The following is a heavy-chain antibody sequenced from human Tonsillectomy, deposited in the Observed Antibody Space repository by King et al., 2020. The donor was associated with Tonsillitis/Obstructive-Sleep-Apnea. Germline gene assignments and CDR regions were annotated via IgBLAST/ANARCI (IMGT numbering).Heavy chain of an antibody. CDR2: IREDGSEK. CDR1: GFTFSSYW. J-gene: IGHJ3*02. CDR3: ARVLDYCDSSGYRAFAI. V-gene: IGHV3-7*03. D-gene: IGHD3-22*01. Sequence: VQLVESGGGLVQPGGSLRLSCTASGFTFSSYWMTWVRQAPGKGLEWVANIREDGSEKYYVDSVKGRFTISRDNAKNSLYLQMNSLRAEDTAVYYCARVLDYCDSSGYRAFAIWGQGTMVTVSS.